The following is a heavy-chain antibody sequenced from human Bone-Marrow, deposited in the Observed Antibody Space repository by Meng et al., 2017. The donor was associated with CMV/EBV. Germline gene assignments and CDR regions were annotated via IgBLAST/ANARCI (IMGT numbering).Heavy chain of an antibody. Sequence: GGSLRLSCAASGFTFNSNAMSWVRQAPGKGLEGVSVISAGGTSTHYGDSVKGRFSISRDTSKNTIFLQMNSLRAEDTAVYYCAKDHWVAPNTYGGGAFDTWGQGTMVTGSS. D-gene: IGHD2-21*01. CDR1: GFTFNSNA. V-gene: IGHV3-23*01. CDR2: ISAGGTST. J-gene: IGHJ3*02. CDR3: AKDHWVAPNTYGGGAFDT.